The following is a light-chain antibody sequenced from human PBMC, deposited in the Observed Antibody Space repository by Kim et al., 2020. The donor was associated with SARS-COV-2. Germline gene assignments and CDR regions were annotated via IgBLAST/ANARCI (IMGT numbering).Light chain of an antibody. CDR1: QTISNY. CDR3: LQSYSSSWT. Sequence: DIQMTQSPSSLSASVGDRVTITCRASQTISNYLSWYQQKPGKVPNLLIYDASSLHSGVPSRFSGTGSGTEFTLTITGLRPEDFATYYCLQSYSSSWTFGQGTKVDIK. V-gene: IGKV1-39*01. J-gene: IGKJ1*01. CDR2: DAS.